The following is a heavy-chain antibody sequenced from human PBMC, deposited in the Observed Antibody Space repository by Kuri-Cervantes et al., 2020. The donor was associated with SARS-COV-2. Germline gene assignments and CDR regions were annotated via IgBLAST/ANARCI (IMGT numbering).Heavy chain of an antibody. CDR1: GFTFSSYW. CDR2: ISSSGSAI. CDR3: ARESRDAYNLGSFDL. Sequence: GESLKISCVASGFTFSSYWMHWVRQAPGKGLEWVSYISSSGSAIYYADSVKGRFTISRDNAKNSLYLQMNSLRDEDTAVYYCARESRDAYNLGSFDLWGRGTLVTVSS. D-gene: IGHD5-24*01. J-gene: IGHJ2*01. V-gene: IGHV3-48*02.